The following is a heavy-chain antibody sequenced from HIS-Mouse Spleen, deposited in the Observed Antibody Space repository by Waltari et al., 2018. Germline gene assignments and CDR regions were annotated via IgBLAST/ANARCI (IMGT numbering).Heavy chain of an antibody. D-gene: IGHD6-19*01. J-gene: IGHJ4*02. CDR2: IDGDDDK. Sequence: QVTLRESGPALVKPTQTLTLTCTFSGFSLSTSGMCVSWIRQPPGKALEWLARIDGDDDKYYSTSLKTRLTISRDTSKNQVVLTMTNMDPLDTATYYCARIAEGYTSGWYAFDYWGQGTLVTVSS. V-gene: IGHV2-70*15. CDR3: ARIAEGYTSGWYAFDY. CDR1: GFSLSTSGMC.